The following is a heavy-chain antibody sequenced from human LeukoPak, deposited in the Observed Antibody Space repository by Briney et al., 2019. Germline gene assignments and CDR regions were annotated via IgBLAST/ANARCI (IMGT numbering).Heavy chain of an antibody. CDR1: AFTFSSYW. CDR3: ARGSTTVTPRNFDY. V-gene: IGHV3-7*05. D-gene: IGHD4-11*01. Sequence: PGGSLRLSCAASAFTFSSYWMSWVSQAPGKGLEWVANIKQDGSEKYYVDSVKGRFTISRDNAKNSLYLQMNSLRAEDTAVYYCARGSTTVTPRNFDYWGQGTLVTVSS. CDR2: IKQDGSEK. J-gene: IGHJ4*02.